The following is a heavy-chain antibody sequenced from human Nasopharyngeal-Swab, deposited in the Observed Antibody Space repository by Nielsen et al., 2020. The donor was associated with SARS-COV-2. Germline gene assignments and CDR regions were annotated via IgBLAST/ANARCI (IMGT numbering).Heavy chain of an antibody. D-gene: IGHD3-3*01. CDR2: IYPGDSET. J-gene: IGHJ6*03. V-gene: IGHV5-51*01. CDR3: VRHVRFLHTSYYMDV. Sequence: VRQMPGKGLEWMGIIYPGDSETKYSPSFQGQVTISVDTAINTAYLQWSSLQASDTALYYCVRHVRFLHTSYYMDVWGKGTSVTVSS.